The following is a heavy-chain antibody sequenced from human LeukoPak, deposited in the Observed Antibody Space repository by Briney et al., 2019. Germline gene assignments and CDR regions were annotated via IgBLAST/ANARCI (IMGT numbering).Heavy chain of an antibody. Sequence: GASVKVSCKASGYTFTGYYMHWVRQAPGQGLEWMGWINPNSGGTNYAQKFQGRVTMTRDTSISTAYMELSSLRSEDTAVYYCARGRGIRGVMLTWWGQGTLVTVSS. D-gene: IGHD3-10*01. CDR1: GYTFTGYY. CDR3: ARGRGIRGVMLTW. CDR2: INPNSGGT. J-gene: IGHJ4*02. V-gene: IGHV1-2*02.